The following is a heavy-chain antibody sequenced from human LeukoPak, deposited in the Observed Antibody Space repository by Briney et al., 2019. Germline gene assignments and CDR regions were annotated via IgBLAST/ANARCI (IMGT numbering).Heavy chain of an antibody. CDR2: ISGSGDST. J-gene: IGHJ4*02. V-gene: IGHV3-23*01. CDR3: AKGPLTEVAGTTWDY. CDR1: GFTFSSYA. Sequence: GGSLRLPCAASGFTFSSYAMSWVRQAPGKGLEWVSAISGSGDSTYYADSVKGRFTISRDNSKTTLYLQMTSLRVEDTAVYYCAKGPLTEVAGTTWDYWGQGTLVTVS. D-gene: IGHD6-19*01.